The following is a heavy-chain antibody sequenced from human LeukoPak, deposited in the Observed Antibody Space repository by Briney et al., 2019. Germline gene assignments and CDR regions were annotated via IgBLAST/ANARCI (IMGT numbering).Heavy chain of an antibody. CDR3: ATTGPNTLDYDFWSGYFRY. V-gene: IGHV1-24*01. Sequence: ASVKVPCKVSGYTLTELSMHWVRQAPGTGLEWMGGFDPEDGETIYAQKFQGRVTMTEDTSTDTAYMELSSLRSEDTAVYYCATTGPNTLDYDFWSGYFRYWGQGTLVTVSS. J-gene: IGHJ4*02. CDR2: FDPEDGET. CDR1: GYTLTELS. D-gene: IGHD3-3*01.